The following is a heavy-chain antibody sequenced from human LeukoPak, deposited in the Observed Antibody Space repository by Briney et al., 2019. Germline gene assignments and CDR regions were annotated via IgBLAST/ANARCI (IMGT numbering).Heavy chain of an antibody. V-gene: IGHV4-39*07. Sequence: SETLSLTCTVSGGSISSSSYYWGWIRQPPGKGLEWIGSIYYSGSTYYNPSLKSRVTISVDTSKNQFSLKLSSVTAADTAVYYCARVSSRPGDYQYFYYMDVWGKGTTVTVSS. D-gene: IGHD4-17*01. CDR2: IYYSGST. J-gene: IGHJ6*03. CDR1: GGSISSSSYY. CDR3: ARVSSRPGDYQYFYYMDV.